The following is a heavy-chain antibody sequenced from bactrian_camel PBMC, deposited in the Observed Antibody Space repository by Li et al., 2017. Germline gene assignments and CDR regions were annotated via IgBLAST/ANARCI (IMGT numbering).Heavy chain of an antibody. CDR1: GYASAIKC. CDR2: RTYSDTT. D-gene: IGHD2*01. CDR3: VADQNYCYLQYSYSI. V-gene: IGHV3S53*01. Sequence: QLVESGGGSVQSGGSLRLTCTASGYASAIKCWGWFRQAPGKEREEVGIARTYSDTTSYGDPVKGRFTISQDEAKSTIYLQMNNLKAEDTAMYYCVADQNYCYLQYSYSIWGQGTQVTVS. J-gene: IGHJ4*01.